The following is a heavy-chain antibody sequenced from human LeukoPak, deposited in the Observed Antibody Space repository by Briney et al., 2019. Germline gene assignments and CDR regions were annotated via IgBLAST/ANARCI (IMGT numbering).Heavy chain of an antibody. J-gene: IGHJ3*02. V-gene: IGHV3-7*01. Sequence: PGGSLRLSSAASGFTFSSYWMSWVRQAPGKGLEWVANIKQDGSEKYYVDSVKGRFTISRDNAKNSLYLQMNSLRAEDTAVYYCARDREWELPADAFDIWGQGTMVTVSS. D-gene: IGHD1-26*01. CDR1: GFTFSSYW. CDR2: IKQDGSEK. CDR3: ARDREWELPADAFDI.